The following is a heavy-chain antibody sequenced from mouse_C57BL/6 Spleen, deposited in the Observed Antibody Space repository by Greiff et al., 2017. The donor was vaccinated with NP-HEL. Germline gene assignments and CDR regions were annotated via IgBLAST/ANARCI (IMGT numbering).Heavy chain of an antibody. D-gene: IGHD1-1*01. CDR3: ARPPDYYGSLDV. V-gene: IGHV1-82*01. CDR2: IYPGDGDT. Sequence: VQLQQSGPELVKPGASVKISCKASGYAFSSSWMNWVKQRPGKGLEWIGRIYPGDGDTNYNGKFKGKATLTADKSSSTAYMQLSSLTSEDSAVYFCARPPDYYGSLDVWGTGTTVTVSS. J-gene: IGHJ1*03. CDR1: GYAFSSSW.